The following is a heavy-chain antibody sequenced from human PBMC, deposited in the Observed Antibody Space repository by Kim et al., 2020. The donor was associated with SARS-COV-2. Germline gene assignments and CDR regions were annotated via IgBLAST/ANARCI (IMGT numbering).Heavy chain of an antibody. CDR3: IQREWELNDY. V-gene: IGHV3-73*01. CDR2: IRSKANGYAT. D-gene: IGHD1-26*01. CDR1: GFTFSGSS. Sequence: GGSLRLSCAASGFTFSGSSMYWVRQASGKGLEWVGHIRSKANGYATIYAASVKGRFTFSRDDSENTAYLQMNSLKTEDTAVYFCIQREWELNDYWGQGTLVTVSS. J-gene: IGHJ4*02.